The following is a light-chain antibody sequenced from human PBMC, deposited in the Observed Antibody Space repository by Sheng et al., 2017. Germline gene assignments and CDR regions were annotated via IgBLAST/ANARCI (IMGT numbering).Light chain of an antibody. Sequence: DIQMTQSPSSLSASVGDRVTITCRTSQNINTYLNWYQQIPGKAPKVLIYAASSLQSGVPSRFSGRGSGTEFTLTISSLQPDDSATYYCQQYNSYPYTFGQGTKLEIK. V-gene: IGKV1-39*01. CDR2: AAS. CDR3: QQYNSYPYT. J-gene: IGKJ2*01. CDR1: QNINTY.